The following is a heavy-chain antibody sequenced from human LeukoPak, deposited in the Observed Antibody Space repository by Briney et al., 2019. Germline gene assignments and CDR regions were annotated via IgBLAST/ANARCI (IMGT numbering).Heavy chain of an antibody. V-gene: IGHV3-30*18. CDR3: AKEGLGITMIVVVPSPPQH. CDR1: GFTFSSYG. D-gene: IGHD3-22*01. CDR2: ILHDGTVQ. J-gene: IGHJ1*01. Sequence: PGRSLRLSCAASGFTFSSYGMQWVRQAPGKGLEWVAVILHDGTVQHYADSVKGRFTISRDNSDNTLYLQMNSLRDEDTAVYYCAKEGLGITMIVVVPSPPQHWGQGTLVTVCS.